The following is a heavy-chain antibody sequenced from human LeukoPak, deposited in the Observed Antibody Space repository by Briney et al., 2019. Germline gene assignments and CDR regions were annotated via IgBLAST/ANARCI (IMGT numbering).Heavy chain of an antibody. CDR1: GYTFTSYD. CDR3: ARGRGAVAARRRRDYYMDV. Sequence: ASVKVSCKASGYTFTSYDVNWVRQATGQGLEWMGWMNPNSGNTGYAQKFQGRVTITRNTSISTAYMELSSLRSEDTAVYYCARGRGAVAARRRRDYYMDVWGKGTTVTVSS. J-gene: IGHJ6*03. D-gene: IGHD6-6*01. V-gene: IGHV1-8*03. CDR2: MNPNSGNT.